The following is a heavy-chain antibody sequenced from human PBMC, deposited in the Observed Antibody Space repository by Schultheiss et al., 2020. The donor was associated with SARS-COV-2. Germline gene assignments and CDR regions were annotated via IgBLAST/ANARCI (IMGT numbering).Heavy chain of an antibody. V-gene: IGHV4-38-2*02. D-gene: IGHD5-18*01. Sequence: ESLKISCTVSGYSISSGYYWGWIRQPPGKGLEWIGSIYHSGSTYYNPSLKSRVTISVDTSKNQFSLKLSSVTAADTAVYYCARQISGYSYGFDYWGQGTLVTVSS. J-gene: IGHJ4*02. CDR1: GYSISSGYY. CDR3: ARQISGYSYGFDY. CDR2: IYHSGST.